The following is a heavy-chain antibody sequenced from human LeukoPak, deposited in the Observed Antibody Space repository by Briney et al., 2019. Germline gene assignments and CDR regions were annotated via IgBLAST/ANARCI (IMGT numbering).Heavy chain of an antibody. CDR2: IDPNSDNI. Sequence: ASVKVSCKASGYTFTGCFIHYVRQAPGQGLEWMGWIDPNSDNIRYSETFKDRVTMTRDTSTNTAYMELSWLRSDDTDVYYCARSAYNYGYVYFDHWGQGTLVIVSS. J-gene: IGHJ4*02. CDR1: GYTFTGCF. V-gene: IGHV1-2*02. D-gene: IGHD5-18*01. CDR3: ARSAYNYGYVYFDH.